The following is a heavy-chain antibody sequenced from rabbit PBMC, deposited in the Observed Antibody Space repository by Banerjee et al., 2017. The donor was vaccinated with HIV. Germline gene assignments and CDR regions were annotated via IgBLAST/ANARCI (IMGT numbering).Heavy chain of an antibody. CDR1: GFSFSTSYY. Sequence: QSLEESGGGLVQPEGSLTLTCTANGFSFSTSYYVCWVRQAPGKGLEWIGCIYTGSSGSTYYASWAKGRFTISKTSSTTVTLQMTSLTAADTATYFCARWGSGWSLNLWGPGTLVTVS. D-gene: IGHD1-1*01. V-gene: IGHV1S40*01. CDR3: ARWGSGWSLNL. J-gene: IGHJ4*01. CDR2: IYTGSSGST.